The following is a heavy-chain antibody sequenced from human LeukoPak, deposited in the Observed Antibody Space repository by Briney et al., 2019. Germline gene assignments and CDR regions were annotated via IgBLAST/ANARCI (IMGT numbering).Heavy chain of an antibody. CDR2: FAGSDTTK. Sequence: PGGSLRLSCAASGFDFGAYEMNWVRQAPGKGLEWVAYFAGSDTTKYYADSVRGRFTISRANAKNSLYLQMNSLRAEDTALYYCTTLGYHLDSWGQGTLVTVSS. CDR1: GFDFGAYE. V-gene: IGHV3-48*03. CDR3: TTLGYHLDS. J-gene: IGHJ4*02. D-gene: IGHD3-22*01.